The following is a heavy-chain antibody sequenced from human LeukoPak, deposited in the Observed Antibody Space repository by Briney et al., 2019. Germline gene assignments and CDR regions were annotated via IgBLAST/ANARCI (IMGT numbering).Heavy chain of an antibody. CDR1: GGSISSSSYY. J-gene: IGHJ4*02. CDR2: IYYRGST. D-gene: IGHD6-13*01. Sequence: SETLSLTCTVPGGSISSSSYYWGWIRQPPGKGLEWIGSIYYRGSTYYKPSLKSQVTISVDTSKTQFSLKLRSVTAADTAVYYCARQGGVVLAAANYFDYWGQGTLVTVSS. CDR3: ARQGGVVLAAANYFDY. V-gene: IGHV4-39*01.